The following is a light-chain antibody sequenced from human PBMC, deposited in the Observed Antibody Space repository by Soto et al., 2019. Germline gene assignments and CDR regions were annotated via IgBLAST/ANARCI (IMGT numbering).Light chain of an antibody. Sequence: EIVLTQSPATLSLSPGERATLSCRASQSIGNYLAWYQQKPGQAPRLLIYAASNRATGIPARFSGSGSGTDFTLTISSLQPDDFATYYCQQYNSYSFGQGTKVDIK. J-gene: IGKJ1*01. CDR1: QSIGNY. CDR3: QQYNSYS. V-gene: IGKV3-11*01. CDR2: AAS.